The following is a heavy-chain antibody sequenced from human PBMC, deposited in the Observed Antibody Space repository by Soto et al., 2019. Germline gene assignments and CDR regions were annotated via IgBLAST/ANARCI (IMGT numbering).Heavy chain of an antibody. CDR2: ISPYNGNT. CDR1: GYTFTSYG. Sequence: GASVKVSCKSSGYTFTSYGISCVRQAPGQGLEWMGWISPYNGNTNYAQKLQGRVTMTTDTSTSTAYMELRSLRSDDTAVYYCASTGYCSGVSCPPDPWGQGTLVTVSS. CDR3: ASTGYCSGVSCPPDP. J-gene: IGHJ5*02. V-gene: IGHV1-18*01. D-gene: IGHD2-15*01.